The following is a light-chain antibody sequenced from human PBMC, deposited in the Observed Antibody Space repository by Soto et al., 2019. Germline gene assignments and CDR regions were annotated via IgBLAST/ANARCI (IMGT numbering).Light chain of an antibody. CDR1: QSISSW. CDR3: QQYNSYWT. CDR2: DAS. Sequence: DIMMTQSPSTLSASVGDRVTLTCRASQSISSWLAWYQQKPGKAPKLLIYDASSLESGVPSRFSGSGSGTEFTLTISSLQPDDFATYYCQQYNSYWTFGQGTKVDI. J-gene: IGKJ1*01. V-gene: IGKV1-5*01.